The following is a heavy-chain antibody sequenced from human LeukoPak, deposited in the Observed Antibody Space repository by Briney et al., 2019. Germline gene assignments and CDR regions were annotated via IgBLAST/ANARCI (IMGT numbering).Heavy chain of an antibody. CDR1: SDSLCDNY. D-gene: IGHD5-24*01. V-gene: IGHV4-4*07. CDR3: ARHVSAYNPHWYFDL. J-gene: IGHJ2*01. CDR2: IYTSGSI. Sequence: SETLSLTCTVSSDSLCDNYWSWIRQPAGKGLEWIGRIYTSGSINYNPSLKSRVSMSIDTSKNQLSLNLRSLTAADTAVYYCARHVSAYNPHWYFDLWGRGTLVTVSA.